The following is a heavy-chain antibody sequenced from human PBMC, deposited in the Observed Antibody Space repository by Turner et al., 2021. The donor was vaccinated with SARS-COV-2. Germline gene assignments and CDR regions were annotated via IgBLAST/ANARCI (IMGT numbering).Heavy chain of an antibody. D-gene: IGHD6-13*01. CDR3: ASSSGYSGSWYLKH. V-gene: IGHV3-53*04. CDR2: IYSGGST. CDR1: GFTVSSNY. J-gene: IGHJ4*02. Sequence: EVQLVESGGGLVQPGGSLRLPRAASGFTVSSNYMSWVRQAPGKGLGWVSVIYSGGSTYYADSVKGRFTISRHNSKNTLYLQMNSLRAEDTAVYYCASSSGYSGSWYLKHWGQGTLVTVSS.